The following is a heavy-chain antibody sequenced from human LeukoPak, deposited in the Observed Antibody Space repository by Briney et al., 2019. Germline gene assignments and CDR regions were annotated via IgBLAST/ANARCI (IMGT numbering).Heavy chain of an antibody. V-gene: IGHV1-2*02. CDR2: INPNSGGT. Sequence: GASVKVSCKASGYTFTGYYMHWVRQAPGQGLEWMGWINPNSGGTNYAQKFQGRVTMTRDTSISTAYMELSRLRSDDTAVYYCARGGETTVVTPWGGYWGQGTLVTVSS. D-gene: IGHD4-23*01. J-gene: IGHJ4*02. CDR3: ARGGETTVVTPWGGY. CDR1: GYTFTGYY.